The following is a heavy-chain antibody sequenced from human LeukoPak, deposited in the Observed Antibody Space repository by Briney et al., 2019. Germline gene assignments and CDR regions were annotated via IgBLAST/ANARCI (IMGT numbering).Heavy chain of an antibody. J-gene: IGHJ4*02. V-gene: IGHV4-59*13. Sequence: SSETLSLTCTVSGASISDYYWNWIRQPPGKAREWIGYIYYSGSTNYNPSLKSRVTISVDTSKNQFSLKLSSVTAADTAVYYCARAKAAAGIDYFDYWGQGTLVTVSS. CDR1: GASISDYY. CDR2: IYYSGST. CDR3: ARAKAAAGIDYFDY. D-gene: IGHD6-13*01.